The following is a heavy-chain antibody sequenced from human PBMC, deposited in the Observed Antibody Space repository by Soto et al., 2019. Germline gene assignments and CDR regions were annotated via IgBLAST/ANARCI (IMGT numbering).Heavy chain of an antibody. V-gene: IGHV4-39*01. CDR1: PGSSSFTNSY. D-gene: IGHD3-10*01. CDR3: ARHRIEVVLRGLDF. CDR2: SSYNGGT. J-gene: IGHJ4*02. Sequence: SETLSLTWTVSPGSSSFTNSYWGWIRQPPGKGLQWIGSSSYNGGTFYNPCLKGRVGISFDRSKKRSSRQVTSVTAADTAVYFCARHRIEVVLRGLDFWGQGSSVTASS.